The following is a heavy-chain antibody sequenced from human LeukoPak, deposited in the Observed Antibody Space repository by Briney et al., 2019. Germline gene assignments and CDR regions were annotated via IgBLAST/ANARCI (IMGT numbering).Heavy chain of an antibody. J-gene: IGHJ4*02. V-gene: IGHV3-23*01. CDR2: ISASGGNT. Sequence: PGGSLRLSCAASGFTFSSYAMSWVRQAPGKGLEWVSTISASGGNTFYADSVKGRFTISRDNSKNTLYLQMNSLRAEDTAVYYCARSEILDYWGQGTLVTVSS. CDR3: ARSEILDY. CDR1: GFTFSSYA.